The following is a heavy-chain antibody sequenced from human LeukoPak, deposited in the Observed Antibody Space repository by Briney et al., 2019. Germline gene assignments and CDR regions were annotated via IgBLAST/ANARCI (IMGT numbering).Heavy chain of an antibody. CDR2: IYPADSDT. J-gene: IGHJ4*02. Sequence: GESLKISCRDSGYSFTTYWIVWVRQMPGTGLEYMGIIYPADSDTRYSPSFQGQVTISADKSISTAYLQWSSLKASDTAMYYCAKFKPGAAYFDYWGQGTLVTVSS. CDR1: GYSFTTYW. CDR3: AKFKPGAAYFDY. V-gene: IGHV5-51*01. D-gene: IGHD1-26*01.